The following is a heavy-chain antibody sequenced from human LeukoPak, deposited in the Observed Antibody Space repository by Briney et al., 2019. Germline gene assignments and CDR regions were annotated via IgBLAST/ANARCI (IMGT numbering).Heavy chain of an antibody. CDR1: GGSISSYY. J-gene: IGHJ6*04. CDR2: IYYSGSI. CDR3: ARLYGSGSYSFMDV. D-gene: IGHD3-10*01. V-gene: IGHV4-59*01. Sequence: SETLSLTCTVSGGSISSYYWSWIRQPPGKGLEWIGYIYYSGSINYNPSLKSRVTISVDTSKNQFSLKLSSVTAADTAVYYCARLYGSGSYSFMDVWAKGPRSPSPQ.